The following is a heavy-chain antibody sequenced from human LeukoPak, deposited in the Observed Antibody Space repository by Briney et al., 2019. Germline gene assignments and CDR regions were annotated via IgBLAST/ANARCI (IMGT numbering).Heavy chain of an antibody. J-gene: IGHJ6*02. D-gene: IGHD3-3*01. CDR3: ARDSRYYDFWSGYLPGYYYYYGMDV. Sequence: PSETLSLTCTVSGGSISSYYWSWIRQPPGKGLEWIGYIYYSGSTNYNPSLKRRVTISVDTSKNQFSLKLSSVTAADTAVYYCARDSRYYDFWSGYLPGYYYYYGMDVWGQGTTVTVSS. V-gene: IGHV4-59*01. CDR1: GGSISSYY. CDR2: IYYSGST.